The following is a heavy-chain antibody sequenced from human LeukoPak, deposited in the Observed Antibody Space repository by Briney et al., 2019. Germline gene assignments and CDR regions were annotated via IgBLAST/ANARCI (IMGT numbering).Heavy chain of an antibody. J-gene: IGHJ5*02. Sequence: PGGSLRLSCAASGFTFSSYAMSWVRQAPGKGLEWVSAISGSGGSTYYADSVKGRFTISRDNSKNTLYLQMNSLRAEDTAVYYCARGPMVRLTSHWFDPWGQGTLVTVSS. CDR2: ISGSGGST. D-gene: IGHD3-10*01. CDR1: GFTFSSYA. V-gene: IGHV3-23*01. CDR3: ARGPMVRLTSHWFDP.